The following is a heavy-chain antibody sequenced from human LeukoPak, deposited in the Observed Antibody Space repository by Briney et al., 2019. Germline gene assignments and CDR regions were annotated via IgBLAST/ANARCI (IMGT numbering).Heavy chain of an antibody. CDR3: ARDGDRDGYNSGFDY. CDR1: GFTVSSNY. J-gene: IGHJ4*02. Sequence: GGSLRLSCAASGFTVSSNYMSWVRQAPGKGLEWVSVIYSGGSTYYADSVKGRFTISRDNSKNTLYLQMNSLRAEDTAVYYCARDGDRDGYNSGFDYWGQGTLVTVSS. CDR2: IYSGGST. V-gene: IGHV3-66*02. D-gene: IGHD5-24*01.